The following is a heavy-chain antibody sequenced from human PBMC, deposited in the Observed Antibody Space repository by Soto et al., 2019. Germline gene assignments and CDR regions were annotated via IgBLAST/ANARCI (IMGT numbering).Heavy chain of an antibody. J-gene: IGHJ4*02. CDR2: TRQDGGQE. CDR3: ARYPNPTVAGLPFDL. V-gene: IGHV3-7*03. D-gene: IGHD6-19*01. Sequence: EVQLVESGGGLVQPGGSLRLSCAASGFTFSSYWMSWVRQAPGKGLEWVAHTRQDGGQEYYVDSVKGRFTISRDNAKNSLYLQINSLRVEDTAVYYCARYPNPTVAGLPFDLWGQGTLVTVSS. CDR1: GFTFSSYW.